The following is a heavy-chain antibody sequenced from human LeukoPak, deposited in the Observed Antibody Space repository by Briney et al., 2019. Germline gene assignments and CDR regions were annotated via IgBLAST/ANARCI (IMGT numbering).Heavy chain of an antibody. Sequence: GGSLRLSCEVSGFTFSDYYMSWIRQAPGKGLEWVSYIRNSDSTTYYADSVKGRFTISRDNAKNTLYLQMNSLRAEDTAVYYCAKGGLRVTDYWGQGTLVTVSS. CDR2: IRNSDSTT. V-gene: IGHV3-11*04. CDR3: AKGGLRVTDY. CDR1: GFTFSDYY. J-gene: IGHJ4*02. D-gene: IGHD5/OR15-5a*01.